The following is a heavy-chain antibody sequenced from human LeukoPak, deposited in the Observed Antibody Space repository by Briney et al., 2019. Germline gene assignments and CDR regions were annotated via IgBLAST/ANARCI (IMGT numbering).Heavy chain of an antibody. Sequence: GASVKVSCKASGYTFTYYYMHWVGQAPGQGLDWVGWINPNSGGTNYAQKFQGRVTMTRDTSINTAYMDLNWLTSDDTAVYYCMRDPRTTKNAFDIWGQGTMVTVSS. D-gene: IGHD4-11*01. CDR3: MRDPRTTKNAFDI. CDR2: INPNSGGT. J-gene: IGHJ3*02. V-gene: IGHV1-2*02. CDR1: GYTFTYYY.